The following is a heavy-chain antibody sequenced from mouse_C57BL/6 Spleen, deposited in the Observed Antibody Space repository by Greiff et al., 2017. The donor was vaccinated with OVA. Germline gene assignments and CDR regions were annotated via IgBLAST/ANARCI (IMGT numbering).Heavy chain of an antibody. D-gene: IGHD1-1*01. CDR3: AIEGSITNFDY. J-gene: IGHJ2*01. Sequence: HVQLKQPGAELVKPGASVKVSCKASGYTFTSYWMHWVKQRPGQGLEWIGRIHPSDSDTNYNQKFKGKATLTVDKSSSTAYMQLSSLTSEDSAVYYCAIEGSITNFDYWGQGTTLTVSS. V-gene: IGHV1-74*01. CDR1: GYTFTSYW. CDR2: IHPSDSDT.